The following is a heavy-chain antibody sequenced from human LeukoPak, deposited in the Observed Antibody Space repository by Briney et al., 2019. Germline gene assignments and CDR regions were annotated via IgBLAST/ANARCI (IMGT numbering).Heavy chain of an antibody. V-gene: IGHV1-8*01. Sequence: ASVKVSCKASGYTFTSYDINWVRQATGHGLECMGWMNPNSGNTGYAQKFQGRVTMTRNTSISTAYMELSSLRSEDTAVYYCARTIVVPAALYYYYGMDVWGQGTTVTVSS. CDR3: ARTIVVPAALYYYYGMDV. CDR1: GYTFTSYD. CDR2: MNPNSGNT. D-gene: IGHD2-2*01. J-gene: IGHJ6*02.